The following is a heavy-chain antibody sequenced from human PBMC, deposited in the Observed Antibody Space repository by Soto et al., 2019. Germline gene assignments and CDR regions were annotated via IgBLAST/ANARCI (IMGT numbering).Heavy chain of an antibody. CDR3: ARSPFLECN. Sequence: ESGGGLVQPGGSLRLSCAVSGFTFSSYEMNWVRQAPGKGLEWISYISSSGSTMYYADSVKGRFTISRDNAKNSLYLQMNSLRAEDTAVYYCARSPFLECNWAQGTLVTVSS. D-gene: IGHD3-3*02. CDR1: GFTFSSYE. V-gene: IGHV3-48*03. J-gene: IGHJ4*02. CDR2: ISSSGSTM.